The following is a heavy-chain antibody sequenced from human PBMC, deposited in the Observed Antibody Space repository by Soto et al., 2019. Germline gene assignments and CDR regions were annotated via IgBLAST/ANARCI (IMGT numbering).Heavy chain of an antibody. J-gene: IGHJ6*02. D-gene: IGHD6-13*01. Sequence: GGSLRLSCAALGFPFDSCVMSWVRQAPGKGLEWLSPISGSGRSTDYADPVKGRFTISRANSKNTRYLQITTCRAENTAVYYFAKDPRRERMQPDYGMDVWGQGTTVTVSS. CDR3: AKDPRRERMQPDYGMDV. CDR1: GFPFDSCV. CDR2: ISGSGRST. V-gene: IGHV3-23*01.